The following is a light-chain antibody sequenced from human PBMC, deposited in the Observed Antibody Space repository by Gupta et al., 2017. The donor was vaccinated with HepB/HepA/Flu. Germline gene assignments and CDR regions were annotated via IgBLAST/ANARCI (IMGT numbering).Light chain of an antibody. J-gene: IGKJ1*01. CDR2: SAS. V-gene: IGKV1-16*01. CDR1: QDITPS. Sequence: DIQMTQSPSSLSAFFGDRVTITCRASQDITPSLSWFQQKPGKAPKSLIYSASTLHTGVSSRFSGFGSGTDFTLTITSLQPDDVGSYHCQQYNAYPWTFGQGTRV. CDR3: QQYNAYPWT.